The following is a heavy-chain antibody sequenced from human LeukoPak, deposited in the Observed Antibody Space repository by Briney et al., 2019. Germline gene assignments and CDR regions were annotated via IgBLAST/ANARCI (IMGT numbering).Heavy chain of an antibody. D-gene: IGHD3-10*01. V-gene: IGHV3-66*02. CDR1: GFTVSSNY. CDR2: IYSGGST. CDR3: ARDGGLYGSGSYLPLGAFDI. J-gene: IGHJ3*02. Sequence: PGGSLRLSCAASGFTVSSNYMSWVRQAPGKGLEWVSGIYSGGSTYYADSLKGRFTLSRDNSKNTLHLQMNSLRAEDTAVYYCARDGGLYGSGSYLPLGAFDIWGQGTMVTVSS.